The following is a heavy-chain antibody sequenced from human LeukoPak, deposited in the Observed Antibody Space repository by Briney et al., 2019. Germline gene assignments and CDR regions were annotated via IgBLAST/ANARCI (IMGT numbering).Heavy chain of an antibody. CDR3: ATGILGYCSGGSCKSEYFQH. Sequence: ASVTVSFKVSGYTLTELSMHWVRQAPGKGLEWMGGFDPEDGETIYAQKFQGRVTMTEDTSTDTAYMELSSLRSEDTAVYYCATGILGYCSGGSCKSEYFQHWGQGTLVTVSS. J-gene: IGHJ1*01. CDR2: FDPEDGET. CDR1: GYTLTELS. D-gene: IGHD2-15*01. V-gene: IGHV1-24*01.